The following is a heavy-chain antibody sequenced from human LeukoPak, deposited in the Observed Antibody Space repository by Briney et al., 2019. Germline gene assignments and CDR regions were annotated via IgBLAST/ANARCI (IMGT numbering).Heavy chain of an antibody. CDR3: ATDGAGFDT. CDR1: GFTFNDYY. J-gene: IGHJ5*02. CDR2: INIGGTNT. Sequence: GGSLRLSCAASGFTFNDYYMSWIRQAPGKGLEWLSYINIGGTNTHYADSVKGRFTIPRDNAKKSLYLEMNNLRAEDTAVYYCATDGAGFDTWGQGVLVTVSS. V-gene: IGHV3-11*01.